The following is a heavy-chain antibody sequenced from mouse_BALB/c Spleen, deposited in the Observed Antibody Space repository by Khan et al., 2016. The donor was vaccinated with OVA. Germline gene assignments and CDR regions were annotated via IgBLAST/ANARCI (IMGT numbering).Heavy chain of an antibody. V-gene: IGHV1-4*01. Sequence: QVQLKQSGAELARPGASVKMSCKASGYTFTSYTMHWVKQRPGQGLEWIGYINPSNDYTNYNQKFKDKATLTADKSSCPAYMQLSSLTSEDSAVYYCASEGAYYRNNDCFDYWGQGTLFTVSA. J-gene: IGHJ3*01. D-gene: IGHD2-5*01. CDR3: ASEGAYYRNNDCFDY. CDR2: INPSNDYT. CDR1: GYTFTSYT.